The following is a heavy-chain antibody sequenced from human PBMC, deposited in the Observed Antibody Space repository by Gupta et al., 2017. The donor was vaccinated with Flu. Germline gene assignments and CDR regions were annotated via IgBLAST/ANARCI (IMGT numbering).Heavy chain of an antibody. CDR1: GYSFSNYV. Sequence: QVQLVQSGAEVRKPGSSVKVSCTASGYSFSNYVINWVRQAPGQGLEWMGKIIPIFDTADYSEKFQGRVTITADKSATTAYMELTSLTSEDTAVYYCAKEQGGNSNWLDPWGQGTLVTVSS. J-gene: IGHJ5*02. CDR3: AKEQGGNSNWLDP. D-gene: IGHD4-23*01. CDR2: IIPIFDTA. V-gene: IGHV1-69*06.